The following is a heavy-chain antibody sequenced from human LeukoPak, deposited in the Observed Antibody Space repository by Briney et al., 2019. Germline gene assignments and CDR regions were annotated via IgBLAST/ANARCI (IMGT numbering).Heavy chain of an antibody. CDR2: ISGSGGST. CDR1: GFTFSSYA. V-gene: IGHV3-23*01. J-gene: IGHJ4*02. Sequence: PGGSLRLSCAASGFTFSSYAMSWVRQAPGKGLEWVSAISGSGGSTYYADSVKGRFTISRDNSKNTLYLQMNSLRAEDMAVYYCAKPHLDYYGSGSLPDYWGQGTLVTVSS. CDR3: AKPHLDYYGSGSLPDY. D-gene: IGHD3-10*01.